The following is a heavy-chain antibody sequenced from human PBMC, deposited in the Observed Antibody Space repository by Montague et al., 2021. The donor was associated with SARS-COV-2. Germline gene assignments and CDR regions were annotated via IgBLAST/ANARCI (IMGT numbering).Heavy chain of an antibody. CDR2: TYYRSKWYN. J-gene: IGHJ6*02. Sequence: CAISGDSVSSNSATWNWVRQSPSRGLEWLGRTYYRSKWYNDYAVXVRGRVTINPDTSKNQFSLQLNSVTPEDTAINYCTSGREGDYNVMDVWGQGTTVTVSS. V-gene: IGHV6-1*01. CDR1: GDSVSSNSAT. CDR3: TSGREGDYNVMDV. D-gene: IGHD3-16*01.